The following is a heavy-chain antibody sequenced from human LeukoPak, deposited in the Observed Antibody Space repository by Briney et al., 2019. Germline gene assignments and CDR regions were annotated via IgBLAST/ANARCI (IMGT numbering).Heavy chain of an antibody. Sequence: ASVKVSCKASGYTFTSYDINWVRQATGQGLEWMGWMNPNSGNTGYAQKFQGRVTMTRNTSISTAYMELSSLRSEDTAVYYCARVFPGADSSGYYLGAFDIWGQGTMVTVSS. CDR3: ARVFPGADSSGYYLGAFDI. CDR1: GYTFTSYD. V-gene: IGHV1-8*01. J-gene: IGHJ3*02. D-gene: IGHD3-22*01. CDR2: MNPNSGNT.